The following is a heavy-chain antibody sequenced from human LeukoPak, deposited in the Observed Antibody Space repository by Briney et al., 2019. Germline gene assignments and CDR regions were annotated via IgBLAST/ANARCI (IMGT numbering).Heavy chain of an antibody. D-gene: IGHD3-22*01. CDR3: ARDGLSSGYYYFDY. Sequence: ASVKVSCKASGYTFTSYGISWVRQAPGQGLEWMGWISAYNGNTNYAQKLQGRVTMTTGTSTNTAYMELRSLRSDDTAVYYCARDGLSSGYYYFDYWGQGTLVTVSS. V-gene: IGHV1-18*01. CDR2: ISAYNGNT. CDR1: GYTFTSYG. J-gene: IGHJ4*02.